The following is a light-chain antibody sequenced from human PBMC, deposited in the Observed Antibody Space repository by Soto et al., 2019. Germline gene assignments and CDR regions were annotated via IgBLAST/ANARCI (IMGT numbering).Light chain of an antibody. J-gene: IGLJ1*01. CDR1: SGDVGGYKY. CDR3: TSYTSSGTYV. Sequence: QSALTQPASVSGSPGQSITISCTGTSGDVGGYKYVSWYQQHPGKAPKVMMYDVSNRPSGVSNRFSGSKSGNTASLTISGLQAEDEADYYCTSYTSSGTYVFGTGTKLTVL. V-gene: IGLV2-14*01. CDR2: DVS.